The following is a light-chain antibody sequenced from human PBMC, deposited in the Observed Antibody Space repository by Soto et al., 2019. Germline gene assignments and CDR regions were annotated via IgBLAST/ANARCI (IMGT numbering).Light chain of an antibody. CDR3: QQYNSYSGT. Sequence: IQLTQSPSSLSASVGDRVTITCRASQDIAIYLAWYQQKPGEAPKLLIYAASSLQSGVPSRFRGSGSGTEFTLTISSLQPDDFETYYCQQYNSYSGTFAQGTKVDIK. CDR1: QDIAIY. J-gene: IGKJ1*01. CDR2: AAS. V-gene: IGKV1-9*01.